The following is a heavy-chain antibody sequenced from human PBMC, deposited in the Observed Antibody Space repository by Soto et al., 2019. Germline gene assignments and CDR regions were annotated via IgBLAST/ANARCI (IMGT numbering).Heavy chain of an antibody. CDR2: VKSKADGGTA. J-gene: IGHJ4*02. CDR1: GFSITNTW. CDR3: NSCPDFWGGHTPL. D-gene: IGHD3-3*01. Sequence: EVQLVESGGGLVQPGGSLRLSCAASGFSITNTWMHWVRQAPGKGLEWVGRVKSKADGGTADYAAPVKCRFTVSRDDSKNTTWLRINSLKMEDRAIDDCNSCPDFWGGHTPLWGQGTMVTVSS. V-gene: IGHV3-15*07.